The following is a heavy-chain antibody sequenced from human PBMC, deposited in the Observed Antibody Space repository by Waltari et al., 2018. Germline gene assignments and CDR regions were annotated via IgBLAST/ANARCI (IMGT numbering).Heavy chain of an antibody. V-gene: IGHV1-2*02. D-gene: IGHD6-19*01. CDR1: GYTFTGYY. Sequence: QVQLVQSGAEVKKPGASVKVSCKASGYTFTGYYMHWVRQAPGPGLEWMGGINPNRGGTNYAQKFQGRVNMTRDTSISTAYMELSRLRSDDTAVYYCARGPSGWDSSHFDYWGQGTLVTVSS. CDR3: ARGPSGWDSSHFDY. CDR2: INPNRGGT. J-gene: IGHJ4*02.